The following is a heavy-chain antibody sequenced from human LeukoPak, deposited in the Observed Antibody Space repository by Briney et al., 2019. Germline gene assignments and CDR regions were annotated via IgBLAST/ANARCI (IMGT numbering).Heavy chain of an antibody. V-gene: IGHV4-38-2*02. CDR3: GRDPDIVVVAAAD. Sequence: SETLSLTCTVSGYSISSGYYWGWIRQPPGKGLEWIGSIYHSGSTYYNPSLKSRVTISVDTAKNQFSLKLSSVTAADTAVYYCGRDPDIVVVAAADWGQGTLVTVSS. D-gene: IGHD2-2*01. J-gene: IGHJ4*02. CDR2: IYHSGST. CDR1: GYSISSGYY.